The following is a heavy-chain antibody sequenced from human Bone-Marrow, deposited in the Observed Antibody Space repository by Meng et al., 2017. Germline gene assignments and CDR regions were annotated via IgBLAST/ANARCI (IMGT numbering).Heavy chain of an antibody. CDR3: ARGPTTMAHDFDY. D-gene: IGHD4-11*01. V-gene: IGHV4-34*01. CDR1: GGSFSDYY. Sequence: GSLRLSCVVSGGSFSDYYWSWIRQPPGKGLEWIGEINHSGSTNYNPSLESRATISVDTSQNNLSLKLSSVTAADSAVYYCARGPTTMAHDFDYWGQVTLVTVSS. CDR2: INHSGST. J-gene: IGHJ4*02.